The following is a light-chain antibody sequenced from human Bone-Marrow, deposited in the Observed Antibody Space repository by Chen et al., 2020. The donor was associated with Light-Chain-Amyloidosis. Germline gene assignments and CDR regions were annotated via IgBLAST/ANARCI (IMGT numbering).Light chain of an antibody. V-gene: IGLV3-25*03. J-gene: IGLJ2*01. Sequence: SYELTQPPSVSVSPGQTARITCSGDDLPTKYAYWYQQKPGQAPVLVIHRDTERPSGISERFSGSSSGTTATLTISGVQAEDEADYHCQSADSSGTYEVIFGGGTTLTV. CDR3: QSADSSGTYEVI. CDR2: RDT. CDR1: DLPTKY.